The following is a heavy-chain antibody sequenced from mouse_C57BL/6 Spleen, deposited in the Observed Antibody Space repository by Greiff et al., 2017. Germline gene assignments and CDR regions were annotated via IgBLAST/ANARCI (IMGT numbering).Heavy chain of an antibody. V-gene: IGHV7-3*01. CDR3: ARYAYGSSYAMDY. CDR2: IRNKANGYTT. Sequence: EVKLVESGGGLVQPGGSLSLSCAASGFTFTDYYMSWVRQPPGKALEWLGFIRNKANGYTTEYSASVKGRFTISRDNSQSILYLQMNALRAEDSATDYCARYAYGSSYAMDYWGQGTSVTVSS. D-gene: IGHD1-1*01. J-gene: IGHJ4*01. CDR1: GFTFTDYY.